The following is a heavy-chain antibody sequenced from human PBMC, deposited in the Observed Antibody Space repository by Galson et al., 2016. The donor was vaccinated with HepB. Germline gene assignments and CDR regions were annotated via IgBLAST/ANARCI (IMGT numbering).Heavy chain of an antibody. CDR3: ARHAGTSYENYYMDV. J-gene: IGHJ6*03. CDR2: IYYSGTS. Sequence: SETLSLTCTVSGGSISSSSYWAWIRQPPGKGLEWIASIYYSGTSYYKPSLTSRVTISVDPSKSQFSLKVRSVTAADTAVYYCARHAGTSYENYYMDVWGRGTTVAVSS. D-gene: IGHD1-7*01. V-gene: IGHV4-39*01. CDR1: GGSISSSSY.